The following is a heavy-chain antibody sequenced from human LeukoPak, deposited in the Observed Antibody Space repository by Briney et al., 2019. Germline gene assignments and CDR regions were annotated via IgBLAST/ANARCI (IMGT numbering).Heavy chain of an antibody. V-gene: IGHV3-23*01. CDR3: AKDRYCSGGSCYTGTVVDY. J-gene: IGHJ4*02. D-gene: IGHD2-15*01. CDR2: ISGSGGST. CDR1: GFTVSSYA. Sequence: GGSLRLPCTASGFTVSSYAMSWVRQAPGKGLEWVSAISGSGGSTYYADSVKGRFTVSRDNSKNTLYLQMNSLRAEDTAVYYCAKDRYCSGGSCYTGTVVDYWGQGTLVTVSS.